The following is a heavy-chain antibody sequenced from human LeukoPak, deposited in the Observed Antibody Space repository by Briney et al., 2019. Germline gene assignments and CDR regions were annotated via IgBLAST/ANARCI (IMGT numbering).Heavy chain of an antibody. CDR1: GYTFTSYD. J-gene: IGHJ6*02. D-gene: IGHD3-10*01. CDR2: MNPNSGNT. V-gene: IGHV1-8*01. Sequence: ASVKVSCKASGYTFTSYDINWVRQATGQGLEWMGWMNPNSGNTGYAQKLQGRVTMTTDTSTSTAYMELRSLRSDDTAVYYCARDMGPPRYYYGMDVWGQGTTVTVSS. CDR3: ARDMGPPRYYYGMDV.